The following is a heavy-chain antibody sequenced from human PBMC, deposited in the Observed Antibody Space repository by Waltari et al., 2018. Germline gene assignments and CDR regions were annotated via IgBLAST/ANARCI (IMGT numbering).Heavy chain of an antibody. D-gene: IGHD1-26*01. CDR1: GGSFSGYY. CDR2: INHSGST. J-gene: IGHJ6*02. CDR3: ARDSYYYYYYGMDV. Sequence: QVQLQQWGAGLLKPSETLSLTCAVYGGSFSGYYWSWLRQPPGKGLEWIGEINHSGSTNYNPSLKSRVTISVDTSKNQFSLKLSSVTAADTAVYYCARDSYYYYYYGMDVWGQGTTVTVSS. V-gene: IGHV4-34*01.